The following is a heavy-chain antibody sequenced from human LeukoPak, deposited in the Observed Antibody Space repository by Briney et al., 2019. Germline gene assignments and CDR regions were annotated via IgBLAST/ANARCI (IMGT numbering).Heavy chain of an antibody. CDR1: GGSITSYY. CDR2: IYYIGST. V-gene: IGHV4-59*01. D-gene: IGHD3-10*01. Sequence: SETLSLTCTVSGGSITSYYWSWIRQPPGKGLGWIGYIYYIGSTSYNPSLKSRVTMSVDTSKTQFSLKLSSVTAADTAVYYCAGGGGWFDSWGQGTLVTVSS. CDR3: AGGGGWFDS. J-gene: IGHJ5*01.